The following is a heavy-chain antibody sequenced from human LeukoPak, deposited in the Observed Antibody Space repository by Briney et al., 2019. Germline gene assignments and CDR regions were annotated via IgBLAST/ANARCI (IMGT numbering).Heavy chain of an antibody. Sequence: SETLSLTCTVSGGSISSGDYYWSWIRQPPGKGLEWIGYIYYSGSTYYNPSLKSRVTISVDTSKNQFSLKLSSVTAADTAVYYCASEALEYDSSGYYQLAYWGQGTLITVSS. D-gene: IGHD3-22*01. CDR1: GGSISSGDYY. V-gene: IGHV4-30-4*08. J-gene: IGHJ4*02. CDR3: ASEALEYDSSGYYQLAY. CDR2: IYYSGST.